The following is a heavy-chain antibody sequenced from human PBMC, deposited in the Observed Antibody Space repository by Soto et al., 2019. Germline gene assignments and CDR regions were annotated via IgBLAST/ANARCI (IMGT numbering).Heavy chain of an antibody. Sequence: EVQLLESGGGLVQPGGSLRLSCAASGFTFSTYAMNWVRQATGNGLEWVSAISGSGGSIHYADSVKGRFTISRDNSKNTLYLQTNSLRDEDTAVYHCVKGYWKGDVWGQGTTVTVSS. J-gene: IGHJ6*02. D-gene: IGHD1-1*01. V-gene: IGHV3-23*01. CDR1: GFTFSTYA. CDR2: ISGSGGSI. CDR3: VKGYWKGDV.